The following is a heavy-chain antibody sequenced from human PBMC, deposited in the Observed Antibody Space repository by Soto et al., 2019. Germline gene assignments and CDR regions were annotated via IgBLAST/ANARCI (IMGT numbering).Heavy chain of an antibody. CDR1: GYTFTGYY. Sequence: QVQLVQSGAEVKKPGASVKVSCKASGYTFTGYYMHWVRQAPGQGLEWMGWINPNSGGTNYAQKCQGWATMTRDTASSTAYMELSRLRSDDTAVYYCARESIFGEEYRAFDIWGQGTMVTVSA. J-gene: IGHJ3*02. CDR2: INPNSGGT. D-gene: IGHD3-3*01. CDR3: ARESIFGEEYRAFDI. V-gene: IGHV1-2*04.